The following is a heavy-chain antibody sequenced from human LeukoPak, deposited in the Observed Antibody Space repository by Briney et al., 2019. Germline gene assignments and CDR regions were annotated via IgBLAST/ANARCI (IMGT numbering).Heavy chain of an antibody. D-gene: IGHD4-17*01. CDR2: IQFDGSKK. V-gene: IGHV3-30*02. CDR3: ARDQPLTVSTWGYFYYYMDV. J-gene: IGHJ6*03. Sequence: GGSLRLSCAASGFTFSSYGMHWVRQAPGKGLYWGAFIQFDGSKKYYADSVKGRFTISRDNAKNSLYLQMNRLRAEDTAVYFCARDQPLTVSTWGYFYYYMDVWGRGTTVTVSS. CDR1: GFTFSSYG.